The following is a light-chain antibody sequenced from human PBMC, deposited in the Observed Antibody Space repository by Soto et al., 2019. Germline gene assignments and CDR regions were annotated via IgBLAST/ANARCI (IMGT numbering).Light chain of an antibody. CDR3: QQFDHIPLT. J-gene: IGKJ4*01. CDR1: QDIGDY. Sequence: QTTQSPASLSASVGDRVTIPCLASQDIGDYLNWYQQKPDKAPKLLIYDASNLETGVPSRFSGSGSGTDFTFTINSLQPEDIATYYCQQFDHIPLTFGGGTKVDIK. CDR2: DAS. V-gene: IGKV1-33*01.